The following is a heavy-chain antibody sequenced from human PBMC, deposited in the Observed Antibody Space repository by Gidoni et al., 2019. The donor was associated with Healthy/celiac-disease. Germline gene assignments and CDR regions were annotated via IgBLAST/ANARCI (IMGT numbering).Heavy chain of an antibody. CDR3: AKDNYYDS. V-gene: IGHV3-30*18. CDR1: GFTFSSYG. J-gene: IGHJ4*02. Sequence: QVQLVESGGGVVQPGRSLRLSCAASGFTFSSYGMHWVRQAPGKGLEWVAVISYDGSNKYYADSVKGRFTISRDNSKNTLYLQMNSLRAEDTAVYYCAKDNYYDSWGQGTLVTVSS. CDR2: ISYDGSNK. D-gene: IGHD3-22*01.